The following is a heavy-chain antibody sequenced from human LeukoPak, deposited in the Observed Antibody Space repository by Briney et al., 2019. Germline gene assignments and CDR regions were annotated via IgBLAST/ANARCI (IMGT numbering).Heavy chain of an antibody. D-gene: IGHD3-22*01. V-gene: IGHV3-48*01. Sequence: GGSLRLSCAASGFTFSSYSMNWVRQAPGKGLEWVSYISSSSSTIYYADSVKGRFTISRDNAKNSLYLQMNSLRAEDTAVYYCARGSTYYDSSGQVPFDYWGQGTLVTVSS. CDR3: ARGSTYYDSSGQVPFDY. J-gene: IGHJ4*02. CDR1: GFTFSSYS. CDR2: ISSSSSTI.